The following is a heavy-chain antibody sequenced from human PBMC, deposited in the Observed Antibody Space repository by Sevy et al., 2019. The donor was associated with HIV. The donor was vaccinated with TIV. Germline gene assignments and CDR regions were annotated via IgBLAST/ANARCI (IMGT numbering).Heavy chain of an antibody. J-gene: IGHJ6*02. CDR3: ARDNMVRGVMWNTDYGMDV. V-gene: IGHV1-2*02. Sequence: ASVKVSCKASGYTFTGYYMHWVRRAPGQGLEWMGWINPNSGGTNYAQKFQGRVTMTRDTSISTAYTELSRLRSDETAVYYCARDNMVRGVMWNTDYGMDVWGQGTTVTVSS. CDR1: GYTFTGYY. D-gene: IGHD3-10*01. CDR2: INPNSGGT.